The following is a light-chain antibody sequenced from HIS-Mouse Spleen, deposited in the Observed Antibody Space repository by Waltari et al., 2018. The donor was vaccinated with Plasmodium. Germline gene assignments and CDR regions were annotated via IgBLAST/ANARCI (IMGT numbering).Light chain of an antibody. V-gene: IGKV4-1*01. Sequence: DIVMTQSPDSLAVSLGERATINCKSSQSVLYSSNNKNYLAWYQQKPGQPPKLRIYWASTRESGVPDRFSGSGSGTDFTLTTISLQAEDVAVYYCQQYYSTPLTFGGGTKVEIK. J-gene: IGKJ4*01. CDR2: WAS. CDR3: QQYYSTPLT. CDR1: QSVLYSSNNKNY.